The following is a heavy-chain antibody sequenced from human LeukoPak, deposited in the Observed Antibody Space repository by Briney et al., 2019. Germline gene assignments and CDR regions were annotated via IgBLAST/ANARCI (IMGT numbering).Heavy chain of an antibody. CDR3: ASPLYSYSSSWYDAFDI. CDR1: GGTFSSYA. Sequence: GASVKVSCKASGGTFSSYAISWVRPAPGQGLEWMGGIIPIFGTANYAQKFQGRVTITADESTSTAYMELSSLRSEDTAVYYCASPLYSYSSSWYDAFDIWGQGTMVTVSS. J-gene: IGHJ3*02. D-gene: IGHD6-13*01. V-gene: IGHV1-69*13. CDR2: IIPIFGTA.